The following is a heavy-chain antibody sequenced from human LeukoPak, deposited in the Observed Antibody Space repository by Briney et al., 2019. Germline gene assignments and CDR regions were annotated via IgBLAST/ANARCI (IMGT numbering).Heavy chain of an antibody. CDR1: GGTFSSYT. D-gene: IGHD3-3*01. CDR3: ARVEWTTTLIAPDAFDI. Sequence: SVKVSCKASGGTFSSYTISWVRQAPGQGLEWMGRIIPILGIANYAQKFQGRVTITADKSTSTVYMELSSLRSEDTAVYYCARVEWTTTLIAPDAFDIWGQGTMVTVSS. J-gene: IGHJ3*02. CDR2: IIPILGIA. V-gene: IGHV1-69*02.